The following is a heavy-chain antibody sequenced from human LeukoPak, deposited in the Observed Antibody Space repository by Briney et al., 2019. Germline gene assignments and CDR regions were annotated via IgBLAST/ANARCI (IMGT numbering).Heavy chain of an antibody. J-gene: IGHJ1*01. CDR1: GFTFSTYS. Sequence: GGSLRLSCAASGFTFSTYSMNWVRQAPGKGLEWVSYISSSSSTIYYADSVKGRFTISRDNAKSSPYQQMNSLRAEDTAVYYCARAGITTTGPLFQHWGQGTLVTVSS. CDR2: ISSSSSTI. CDR3: ARAGITTTGPLFQH. V-gene: IGHV3-48*01. D-gene: IGHD6-13*01.